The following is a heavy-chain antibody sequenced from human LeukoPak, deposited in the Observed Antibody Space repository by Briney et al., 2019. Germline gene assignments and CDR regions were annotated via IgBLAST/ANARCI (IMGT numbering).Heavy chain of an antibody. J-gene: IGHJ6*02. Sequence: SVKVSCKASGGTFSSYAISWVRQAPGQGLEWMGRIIPILGIANYAQKFQGRVTITADKSTSTAYMELSSLRSEDTAVYYCARPIREGYCSGGSCPPYYYYGMDVWGQGTTVTVSS. CDR3: ARPIREGYCSGGSCPPYYYYGMDV. CDR1: GGTFSSYA. D-gene: IGHD2-15*01. V-gene: IGHV1-69*04. CDR2: IIPILGIA.